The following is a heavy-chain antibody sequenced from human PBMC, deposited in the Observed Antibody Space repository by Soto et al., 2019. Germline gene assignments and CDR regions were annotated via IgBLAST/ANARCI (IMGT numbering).Heavy chain of an antibody. V-gene: IGHV3-21*01. D-gene: IGHD3-22*01. J-gene: IGHJ4*02. CDR3: ARDADYYDSSGKGY. CDR1: GFTVTSNG. CDR2: ISPNGQGI. Sequence: GGSLRLSCGVSGFTVTSNGVSWVRQAPGKGLEWVSAISPNGQGIWYADSVKGRFTISRDNAKNSLYLQMNSLRAEDTAVYYCARDADYYDSSGKGYWGQGTLVTVSS.